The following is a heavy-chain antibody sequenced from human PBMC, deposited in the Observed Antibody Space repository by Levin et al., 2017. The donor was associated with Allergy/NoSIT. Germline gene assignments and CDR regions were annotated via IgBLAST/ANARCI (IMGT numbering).Heavy chain of an antibody. Sequence: SETLSLTCIVSGGSISNGGYHWSWIRQHPGEGLEWIGQIDYAGITHYNPALKSRVIMKEDTSRNQFSLEVTSVTAADTAVYYCATYIAGAAGRGYWGQGTLVTVSS. D-gene: IGHD6-13*01. CDR2: IDYAGIT. CDR3: ATYIAGAAGRGY. J-gene: IGHJ4*02. V-gene: IGHV4-31*03. CDR1: GGSISNGGYH.